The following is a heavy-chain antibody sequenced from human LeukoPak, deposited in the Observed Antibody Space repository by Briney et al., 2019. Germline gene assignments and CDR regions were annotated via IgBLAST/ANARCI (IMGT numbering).Heavy chain of an antibody. CDR2: IYYSGST. V-gene: IGHV4-59*12. Sequence: KPSETLSLTCTVSGGSISSYYWSWIRQPPGKGLEWIGYIYYSGSTNYNPSLKSRVTMSVDTSKNQFSLKLSFVTAADTAVYYCARDPTHWWYFDLWGRGTLVTVSS. CDR1: GGSISSYY. CDR3: ARDPTHWWYFDL. J-gene: IGHJ2*01.